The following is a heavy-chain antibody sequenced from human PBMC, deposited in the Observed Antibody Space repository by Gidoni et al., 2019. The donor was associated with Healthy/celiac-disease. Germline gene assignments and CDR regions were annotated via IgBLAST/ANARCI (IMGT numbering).Heavy chain of an antibody. CDR1: GGSISSSRYY. CDR3: ARLGEGYTNWFDP. J-gene: IGHJ5*02. D-gene: IGHD2-8*01. Sequence: QLQLQESGPGLVQPSETLSLTCTVSGGSISSSRYYWGWIRQPPGKGLAWIGSIYYSGSTYYNPSLKSRVTISVDTSKNQFSLKLSSVTAADTAVYYCARLGEGYTNWFDPWGQGTLVTVSS. V-gene: IGHV4-39*01. CDR2: IYYSGST.